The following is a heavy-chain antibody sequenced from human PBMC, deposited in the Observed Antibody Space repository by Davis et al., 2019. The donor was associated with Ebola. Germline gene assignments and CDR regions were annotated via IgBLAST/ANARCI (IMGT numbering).Heavy chain of an antibody. CDR1: GGTFSSYA. Sequence: AASVTVSCKASGGTFSSYAISWVRQAPGQGLEWMGGIIPIFGTANYAQKFQGRVTITADKSTSTAYLELSSLRSEDAAVYYCTTLDILTAYVPYAMDVWGQGTTVTVS. V-gene: IGHV1-69*06. D-gene: IGHD3-9*01. CDR2: IIPIFGTA. J-gene: IGHJ6*02. CDR3: TTLDILTAYVPYAMDV.